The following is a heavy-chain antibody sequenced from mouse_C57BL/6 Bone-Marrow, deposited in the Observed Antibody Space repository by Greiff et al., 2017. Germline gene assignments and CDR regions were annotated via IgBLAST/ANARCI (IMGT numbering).Heavy chain of an antibody. V-gene: IGHV5-9-1*02. Sequence: EVKLMESGAGLVKPGGSLKLSCAASGFTFSSYAMSWVRQTQEKRLEWVAYISSGGEYIYYADTVKGRFTISRDNARNTLYLQMGSLNSEDTAMYYCTGPWYFDVWGTGTTVTVSS. CDR1: GFTFSSYA. CDR2: ISSGGEYI. CDR3: TGPWYFDV. J-gene: IGHJ1*03.